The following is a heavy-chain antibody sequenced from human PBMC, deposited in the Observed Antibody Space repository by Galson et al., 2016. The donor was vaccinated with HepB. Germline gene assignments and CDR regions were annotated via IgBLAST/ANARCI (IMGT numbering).Heavy chain of an antibody. J-gene: IGHJ4*02. V-gene: IGHV2-26*01. CDR3: ARTQLRRNYEILTGYYDY. D-gene: IGHD3-9*01. CDR1: GFSLNIARMG. CDR2: IFSNDEK. Sequence: PALVKPTQTLTLTCTVSGFSLNIARMGVSWIRQPPGKALEWLAHIFSNDEKSYTTYLKSRLTISKDTSKSQVVLTLTNMDPVDTGTYYCARTQLRRNYEILTGYYDYWGQGTLVTVSS.